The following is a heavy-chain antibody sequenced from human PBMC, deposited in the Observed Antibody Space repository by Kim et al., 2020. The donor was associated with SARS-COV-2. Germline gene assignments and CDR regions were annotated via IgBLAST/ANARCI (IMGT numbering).Heavy chain of an antibody. D-gene: IGHD6-6*01. J-gene: IGHJ6*03. Sequence: SETLSLTCAVYGGSFSGYYWSWIRQPPGKGLEWIGEINHSGSTNYNPSLESRVTISVDTSKNQFSLKLSSVTAADTAVYYCARGLYSSSIYYYYYYMDVWGKGTTVTVSS. V-gene: IGHV4-34*01. CDR3: ARGLYSSSIYYYYYYMDV. CDR1: GGSFSGYY. CDR2: INHSGST.